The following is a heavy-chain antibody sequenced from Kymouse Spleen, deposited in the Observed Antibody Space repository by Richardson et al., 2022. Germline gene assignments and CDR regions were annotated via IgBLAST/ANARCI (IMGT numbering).Heavy chain of an antibody. CDR1: GGSISSYY. CDR2: IYYSGST. J-gene: IGHJ3*02. Sequence: QVQLQESGPGLVKPSETLSLTCTVSGGSISSYYWSWIRQPPGKGLEWIGYIYYSGSTNYNPSLKSRVTISVDTSKNQFSLKLSSVTAADTAVYYCARAGTGAFDIWGQGTMVTVSS. V-gene: IGHV4-59*01. D-gene: IGHD1-7*01. CDR3: ARAGTGAFDI.